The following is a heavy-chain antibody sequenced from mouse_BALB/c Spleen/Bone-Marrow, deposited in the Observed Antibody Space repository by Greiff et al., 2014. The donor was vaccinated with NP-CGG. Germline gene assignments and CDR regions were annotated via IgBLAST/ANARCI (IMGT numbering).Heavy chain of an antibody. Sequence: VKLQESGAEPARPGASVKLSCKASGYTFTSYWMQWVKQRPGQGLEWIGAIYPGDGGTRYTQKFKGKATLTADKSSSTAYMQLSSLASEDSAVYYCARRDYGIRENYYAMDYWGQGTSVTVSS. CDR1: GYTFTSYW. CDR2: IYPGDGGT. D-gene: IGHD1-2*01. CDR3: ARRDYGIRENYYAMDY. J-gene: IGHJ4*01. V-gene: IGHV1-87*01.